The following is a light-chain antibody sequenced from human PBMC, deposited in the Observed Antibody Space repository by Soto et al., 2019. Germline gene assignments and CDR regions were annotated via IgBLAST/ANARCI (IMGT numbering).Light chain of an antibody. CDR3: QEYNDWPRGT. Sequence: EVVMTQSPATLSVSPGERATLSCRASQSVNTNLAWYQQRPGQAPRVLIYAASTRATGIADRFSGSGSGTDFTLTISSLQPEDIGLYYCQEYNDWPRGTFGQGTKWIS. V-gene: IGKV3-15*01. CDR2: AAS. CDR1: QSVNTN. J-gene: IGKJ1*01.